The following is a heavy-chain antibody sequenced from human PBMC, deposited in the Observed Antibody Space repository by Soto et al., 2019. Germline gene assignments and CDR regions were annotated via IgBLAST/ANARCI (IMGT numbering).Heavy chain of an antibody. CDR1: GYSFAAYG. V-gene: IGHV1-18*01. CDR3: ARDVPDTNLFFYYYGMDV. J-gene: IGHJ6*02. Sequence: ASVKVSCKASGYSFAAYGISWVRQAPGQGLEWMGWISTDNGNTNYAHNLQGRVSMTTDPSTSTAYMELWSLGSDDTAVYYCARDVPDTNLFFYYYGMDVWGQGTTVT. CDR2: ISTDNGNT. D-gene: IGHD2-21*01.